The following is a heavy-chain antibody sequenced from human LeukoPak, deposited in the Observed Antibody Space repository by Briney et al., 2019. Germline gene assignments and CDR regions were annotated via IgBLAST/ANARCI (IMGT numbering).Heavy chain of an antibody. V-gene: IGHV3-74*01. CDR3: VIDLGDYNDF. CDR2: INTQGTYT. CDR1: GITFSSHW. J-gene: IGHJ4*02. Sequence: GGSLRLSCAVSGITFSSHWVHWVRQDPGRGLLWVSRINTQGTYTNYAESVKGRFSISRDNAKNTLYLQMSSLRADDTAVYYCVIDLGDYNDFWGQGTLVSVSS. D-gene: IGHD2-15*01.